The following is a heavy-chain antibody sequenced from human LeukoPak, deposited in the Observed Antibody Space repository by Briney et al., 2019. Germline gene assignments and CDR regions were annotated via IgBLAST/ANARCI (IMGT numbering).Heavy chain of an antibody. Sequence: SVKVSCKASGGTFSSYAISWVRQAPGQGLEWMGGIIPIFGTANYAQKFQGRVTITADKSTSTAYMELSSLRSEDTAVYYCARDRSPREYGGKGFDWFDPWGQGTLVTVSS. CDR3: ARDRSPREYGGKGFDWFDP. CDR2: IIPIFGTA. V-gene: IGHV1-69*06. CDR1: GGTFSSYA. J-gene: IGHJ5*02. D-gene: IGHD4-23*01.